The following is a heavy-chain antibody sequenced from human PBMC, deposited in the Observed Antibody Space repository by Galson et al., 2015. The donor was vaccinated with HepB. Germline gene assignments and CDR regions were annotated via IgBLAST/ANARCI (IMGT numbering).Heavy chain of an antibody. CDR1: GDSVSSNSAA. CDR2: TYYRSKWYN. CDR3: ARDSGPRDVDTAMVKFDY. D-gene: IGHD5-18*01. Sequence: CAISGDSVSSNSAAWNWIRQSPSRGLEWLGRTYYRSKWYNDYAESVKSRININPDTSKNQFSLQLNSVTPEDTAVYYCARDSGPRDVDTAMVKFDYWGQGSLVTVSS. J-gene: IGHJ4*02. V-gene: IGHV6-1*01.